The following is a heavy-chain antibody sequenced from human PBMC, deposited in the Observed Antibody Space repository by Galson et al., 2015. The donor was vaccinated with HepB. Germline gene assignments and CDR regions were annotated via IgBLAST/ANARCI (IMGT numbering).Heavy chain of an antibody. D-gene: IGHD2-15*01. CDR1: GFTLSNAW. J-gene: IGHJ4*02. Sequence: SLRLSCAASGFTLSNAWMSWVRQAPGKGLEWVGRIKSKTDGGTTDYAAPVKGRFTISRDDSKNTLYLQMNSLKTEDTAVYYCTTYLRWGYCSGGSCYGVDYWGQGTLVTVSS. CDR2: IKSKTDGGTT. CDR3: TTYLRWGYCSGGSCYGVDY. V-gene: IGHV3-15*01.